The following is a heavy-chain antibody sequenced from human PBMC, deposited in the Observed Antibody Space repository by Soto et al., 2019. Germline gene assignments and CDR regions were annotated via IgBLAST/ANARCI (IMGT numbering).Heavy chain of an antibody. CDR1: GGSVSVYY. Sequence: SETLSLTCTISGGSVSVYYWSWIRQSTGQGLEWIGYIYASGSPYYNPSLRSRVTISADTSKNQISLKLTSPTAADTAVYYCARGVGSSPPQYWGRGTLVTISS. CDR2: IYASGSP. J-gene: IGHJ4*02. D-gene: IGHD1-26*01. CDR3: ARGVGSSPPQY. V-gene: IGHV4-59*02.